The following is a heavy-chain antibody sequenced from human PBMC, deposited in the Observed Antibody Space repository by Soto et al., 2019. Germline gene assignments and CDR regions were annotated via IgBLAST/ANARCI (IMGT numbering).Heavy chain of an antibody. CDR1: GGSISSGGYY. Sequence: SETLSLTCTASGGSISSGGYYWSWMRQHPGKGLEWIGYIYYSGSTYYNPSLKSRVTISVDTSNNQFSLQLSSVTAADTAVYYCARSRGTGTYPRDYWGQGTLVTVSS. D-gene: IGHD1-26*01. J-gene: IGHJ4*02. CDR2: IYYSGST. V-gene: IGHV4-31*03. CDR3: ARSRGTGTYPRDY.